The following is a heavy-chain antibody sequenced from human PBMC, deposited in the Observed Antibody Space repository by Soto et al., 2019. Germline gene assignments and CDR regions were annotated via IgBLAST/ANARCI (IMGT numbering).Heavy chain of an antibody. D-gene: IGHD2-2*01. V-gene: IGHV3-7*01. CDR3: ARDRREYQLPKFYYYYYMDV. J-gene: IGHJ6*03. Sequence: EVQLVESGGGLVQPGGSLRLSCAASGFSFSSYWMSWVRQAPGKGLEWVANIKEDGSEKSYVDSVKGRFTISRDNAKNSLYLQMISLRAEDTAVYYCARDRREYQLPKFYYYYYMDVWGKGTTVTVSS. CDR2: IKEDGSEK. CDR1: GFSFSSYW.